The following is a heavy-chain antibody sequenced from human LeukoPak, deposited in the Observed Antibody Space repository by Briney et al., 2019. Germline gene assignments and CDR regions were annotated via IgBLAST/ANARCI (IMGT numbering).Heavy chain of an antibody. CDR2: IIPIFGTA. CDR3: ARDPLYSGYDYDYYYGMDV. V-gene: IGHV1-69*13. D-gene: IGHD5-12*01. Sequence: SVKVSCKASGGTFSSYAISWVRQAPGQGLEWMGGIIPIFGTANYAQKFQGRVTTTADESTSTAYMELSSLRSEDTAVYYCARDPLYSGYDYDYYYGMDVWGKGTTVTVSS. CDR1: GGTFSSYA. J-gene: IGHJ6*04.